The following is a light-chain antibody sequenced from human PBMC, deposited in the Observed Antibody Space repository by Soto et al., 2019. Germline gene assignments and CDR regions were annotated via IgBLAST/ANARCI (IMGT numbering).Light chain of an antibody. CDR1: SSNIGSNT. CDR3: AAWDDSLNGYV. V-gene: IGLV1-44*01. J-gene: IGLJ1*01. CDR2: ANN. Sequence: QSVLTQPPSASGTPGQRVTISCSGSSSNIGSNTVNWYQQLPGTAPKLLIHANNQRPSVVPDRFSGSKSGTSASLAISWLQSEEADYYCAAWDDSLNGYVFGTGTKGTVL.